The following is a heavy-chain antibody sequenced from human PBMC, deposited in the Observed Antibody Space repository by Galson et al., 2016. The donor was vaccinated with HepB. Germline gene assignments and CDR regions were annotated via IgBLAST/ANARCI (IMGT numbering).Heavy chain of an antibody. D-gene: IGHD3-16*01. CDR2: INPSGGST. Sequence: SVKVSCKASGYTFTSYYMLWVRQAPGQGLEWMGIINPSGGSTSYAQMFQDRVTMTRDASTRTVYMELSSLKSEDTAVYYCARAVARYSYAADWGQGTLVTVSS. CDR1: GYTFTSYY. J-gene: IGHJ4*02. CDR3: ARAVARYSYAAD. V-gene: IGHV1-46*01.